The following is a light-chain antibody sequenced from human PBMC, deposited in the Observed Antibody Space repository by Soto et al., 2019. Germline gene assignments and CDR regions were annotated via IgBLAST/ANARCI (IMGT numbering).Light chain of an antibody. J-gene: IGLJ2*01. CDR2: DNN. Sequence: QSVLTQPPSVSAALGHKVTISCSGSSSNIGNNYVSWYQQLPGTAPKLLIYDNNKRPSGIPDRFSGSKSGTSATLGITGLQTGDEADYYCGTWDSSLSAVVFGGGTKLTVL. CDR3: GTWDSSLSAVV. CDR1: SSNIGNNY. V-gene: IGLV1-51*01.